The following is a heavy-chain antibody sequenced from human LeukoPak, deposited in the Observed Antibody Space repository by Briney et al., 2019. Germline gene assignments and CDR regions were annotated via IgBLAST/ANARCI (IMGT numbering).Heavy chain of an antibody. J-gene: IGHJ5*02. CDR1: GDSISYESYY. V-gene: IGHV4-30-2*01. CDR2: IYRGRT. CDR3: AGEGEYGDSYS. Sequence: PSQTLSLTCAVSGDSISYESYYCNWIRQAPGKGPEWIGNIYRGRTRLNPSLTSRVAISVDMSKSQVSLSLTSVTAADTAIYYCAGEGEYGDSYSWGQGTLVTVSS. D-gene: IGHD2-21*01.